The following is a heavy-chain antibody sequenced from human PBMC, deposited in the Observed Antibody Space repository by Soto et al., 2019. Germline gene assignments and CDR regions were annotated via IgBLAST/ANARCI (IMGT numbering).Heavy chain of an antibody. V-gene: IGHV3-53*04. J-gene: IGHJ6*04. CDR1: GFTVSSYY. CDR2: LYTGGST. Sequence: EVQVVDSGGGLVQPGGSLRLSCAASGFTVSSYYMSWVRQAPGKGLEWVSVLYTGGSTYYADSVNGRFTISRHNSENTLYLQMNSLRVEDTAVYYCARGDLTDVWGKGTTVTVSS. CDR3: ARGDLTDV.